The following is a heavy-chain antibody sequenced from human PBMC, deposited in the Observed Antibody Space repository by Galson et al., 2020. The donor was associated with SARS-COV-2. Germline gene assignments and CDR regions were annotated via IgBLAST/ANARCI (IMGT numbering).Heavy chain of an antibody. Sequence: GGSLRLSCAASGLTFSSYGMHWVRQAPGKGLEWVAVIWYDGSNKYYADSVKGRFTISRDNSKNTLYLQMNSLRAEDTAVYYCAKDQDIVAMIWGTTHGAGFDYWGQGTLVTVSS. CDR2: IWYDGSNK. D-gene: IGHD5-12*01. CDR1: GLTFSSYG. V-gene: IGHV3-33*06. CDR3: AKDQDIVAMIWGTTHGAGFDY. J-gene: IGHJ4*02.